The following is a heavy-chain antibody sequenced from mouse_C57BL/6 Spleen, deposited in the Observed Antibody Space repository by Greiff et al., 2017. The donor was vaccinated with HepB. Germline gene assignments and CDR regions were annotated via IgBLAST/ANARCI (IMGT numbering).Heavy chain of an antibody. J-gene: IGHJ1*03. D-gene: IGHD1-1*01. Sequence: QVQLQQSGAELMKPGASVKLSCKATGYTFTGYWIEWVKQRPGHGLEWIGESLPGSGSTNYNEKFKGKATFTADTSSSTAYMQLSSLTTEDSAIYSCARGSYGSSYGHWYFDVWGTGTTVTVSS. CDR1: GYTFTGYW. V-gene: IGHV1-9*01. CDR3: ARGSYGSSYGHWYFDV. CDR2: SLPGSGST.